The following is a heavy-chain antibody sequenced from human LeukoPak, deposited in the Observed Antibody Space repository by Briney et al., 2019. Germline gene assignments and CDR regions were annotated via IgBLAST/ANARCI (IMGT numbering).Heavy chain of an antibody. J-gene: IGHJ4*02. D-gene: IGHD2/OR15-2a*01. CDR2: INNDGSST. V-gene: IGHV3-74*01. Sequence: GGSLRLSCAASGFTFSSYWMHWVRQAPGKGLVWVSRINNDGSSTSYADSVKGRFTISRDNSKNTLYLQMNSLRAEDTAVYYCATTHRVIKYFDYWGQGTLVTVSS. CDR3: ATTHRVIKYFDY. CDR1: GFTFSSYW.